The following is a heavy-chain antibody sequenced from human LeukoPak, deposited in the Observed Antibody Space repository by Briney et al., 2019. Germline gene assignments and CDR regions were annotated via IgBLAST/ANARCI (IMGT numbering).Heavy chain of an antibody. CDR2: ITGYGAT. V-gene: IGHV3-23*01. J-gene: IGHJ5*02. Sequence: PGGSLRLSCAASGFTFSNFAMMLVRQAPGTGLQWVSTITGYGATFYADSVRGRFTISRDTSMNTLFLPLNSLGAEDTAVYYCAKGAAAGKVDWFDPWGPGTLVTVSS. CDR3: AKGAAAGKVDWFDP. CDR1: GFTFSNFA. D-gene: IGHD6-13*01.